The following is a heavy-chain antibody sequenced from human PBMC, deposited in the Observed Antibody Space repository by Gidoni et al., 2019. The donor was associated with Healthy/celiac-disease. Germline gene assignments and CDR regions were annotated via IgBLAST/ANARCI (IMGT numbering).Heavy chain of an antibody. CDR3: ARDFGGYSYGAIDY. D-gene: IGHD5-18*01. CDR2: IYYSGST. CDR1: GGSISSSSYY. Sequence: QLQLQESGPGLVKPSETLSLTCPVSGGSISSSSYYWGWIRQPPGKGLEWIGSIYYSGSTYYNPSLKSRVTISVDTSKNQFSLKLSSVTAADTAVYYCARDFGGYSYGAIDYWGQGTLVTVSS. V-gene: IGHV4-39*07. J-gene: IGHJ4*02.